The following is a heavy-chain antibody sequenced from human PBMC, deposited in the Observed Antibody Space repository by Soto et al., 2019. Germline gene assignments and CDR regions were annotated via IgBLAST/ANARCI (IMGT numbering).Heavy chain of an antibody. D-gene: IGHD3-10*01. J-gene: IGHJ4*02. V-gene: IGHV4-30-2*01. CDR2: IYHSGST. Sequence: QLQLQESGSGLVKPSQTLSLTCAVSGGSINSGGYSWSWIRQPPGKGLEWIGYIYHSGSTYYNPSLKSRVTISVDRSKNQFSLKLSSVTAADTAVYYGARGQDGSGSYYDYWGQGTLVTVSS. CDR3: ARGQDGSGSYYDY. CDR1: GGSINSGGYS.